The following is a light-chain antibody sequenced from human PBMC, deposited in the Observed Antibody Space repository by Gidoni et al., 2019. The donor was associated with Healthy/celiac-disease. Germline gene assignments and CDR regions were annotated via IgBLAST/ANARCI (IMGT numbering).Light chain of an antibody. CDR2: GAS. Sequence: ELVLTQSPGTLSLSPGERATLSCRASQSVSSSYLAWYQQKPGQAPRLLNYGASSRATGIPDRCSGSGSGTDFTLTISRLEPEDFAVYYCQQYGSSRWTFGQGTKVEIK. CDR1: QSVSSSY. CDR3: QQYGSSRWT. J-gene: IGKJ1*01. V-gene: IGKV3-20*01.